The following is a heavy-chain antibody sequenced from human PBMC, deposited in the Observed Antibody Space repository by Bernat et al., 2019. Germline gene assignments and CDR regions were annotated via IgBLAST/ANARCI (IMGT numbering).Heavy chain of an antibody. J-gene: IGHJ4*02. D-gene: IGHD6-6*01. Sequence: EVQLVESGGGLVQPGRSLRLSCAAPGFTFDDYAMHWVRQAPGKGLEWVSGISWNSGSIGDGDSVKGRFTISRDNAKNSLYLQMNSLRSEDTALYYCAKDYSSSSFDAQFDYWGQGTLVTVSS. CDR1: GFTFDDYA. V-gene: IGHV3-9*01. CDR2: ISWNSGSI. CDR3: AKDYSSSSFDAQFDY.